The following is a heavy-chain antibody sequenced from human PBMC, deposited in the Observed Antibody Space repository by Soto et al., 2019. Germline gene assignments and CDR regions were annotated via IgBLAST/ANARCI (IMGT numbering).Heavy chain of an antibody. Sequence: QVQLQESGPGLVKPSQTLSLTCTVSGGSISSGTSYWSWIRQPPGKGLEWIGYIYYSGSTYYNSSLKSRVAISVDTSKNQFSLKLSSLTAADTAVYFCATLAYTYGAEDYWGQGTLVTVSS. J-gene: IGHJ4*02. CDR1: GGSISSGTSY. D-gene: IGHD5-18*01. CDR2: IYYSGST. V-gene: IGHV4-30-4*01. CDR3: ATLAYTYGAEDY.